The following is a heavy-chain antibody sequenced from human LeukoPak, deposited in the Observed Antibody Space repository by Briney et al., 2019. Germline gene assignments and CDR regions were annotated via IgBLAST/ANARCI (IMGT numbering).Heavy chain of an antibody. J-gene: IGHJ3*02. V-gene: IGHV5-51*01. Sequence: GESLNISYKGSGYSFTSYRIGWVRQPRRKGLEWMGIIYPGDSDTRYSPSFQGQVTISADKSISTAYLQWSSLKASDTAMYYCARVYGDYDAFDIWGQGTMVTVSS. CDR3: ARVYGDYDAFDI. CDR1: GYSFTSYR. CDR2: IYPGDSDT. D-gene: IGHD4-17*01.